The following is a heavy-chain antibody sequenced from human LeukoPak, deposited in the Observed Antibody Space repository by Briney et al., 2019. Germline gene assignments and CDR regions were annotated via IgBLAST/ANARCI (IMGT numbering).Heavy chain of an antibody. V-gene: IGHV1-3*03. CDR3: ARDTMVRGVNWPGPSDP. D-gene: IGHD3-10*01. CDR2: VNTGNGNT. Sequence: ASVKVSCKASGYTFTSYAMHWVRQAPGQRLEWMGWVNTGNGNTKYSQEFQGRVTITSDTSASTAYMELSSLRSEDTAVYYCARDTMVRGVNWPGPSDPWGQGTLVTVSS. CDR1: GYTFTSYA. J-gene: IGHJ5*02.